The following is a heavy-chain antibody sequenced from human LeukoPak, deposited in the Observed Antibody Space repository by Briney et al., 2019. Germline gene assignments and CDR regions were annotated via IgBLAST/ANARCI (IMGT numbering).Heavy chain of an antibody. CDR3: ARASCSGNSCFDVFDI. CDR1: GFSLSNARMG. J-gene: IGHJ3*02. CDR2: IFSNDEK. V-gene: IGHV2-26*01. Sequence: SGPVLVKPTETLTLTCTASGFSLSNARMGVSWIRQPPGKALEWLAHIFSNDEKSYSTSLKSRLTISKDTSKSQVVLTMTNMVPVDTGTYYCARASCSGNSCFDVFDIWGQGTMVTVSS. D-gene: IGHD2-15*01.